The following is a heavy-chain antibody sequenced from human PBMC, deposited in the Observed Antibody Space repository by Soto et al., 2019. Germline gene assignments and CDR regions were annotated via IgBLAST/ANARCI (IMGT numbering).Heavy chain of an antibody. CDR1: GYSFTSYW. CDR3: ARLAGARQWLGWFDP. CDR2: IYPGDSDT. J-gene: IGHJ5*02. V-gene: IGHV5-51*01. Sequence: PGESLKISCKGSGYSFTSYWIGWVRQMPGKGLECMGIIYPGDSDTRYSPSFQGQVTISADKSISTAYLQWSSLKASDTAMYYCARLAGARQWLGWFDPWGQGTLVTVSS. D-gene: IGHD6-19*01.